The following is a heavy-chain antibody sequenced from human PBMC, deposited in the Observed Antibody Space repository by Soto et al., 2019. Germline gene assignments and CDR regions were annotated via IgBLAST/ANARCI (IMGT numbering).Heavy chain of an antibody. CDR3: ARGQYCLTGRCFPNWFDS. V-gene: IGHV4-30-4*01. CDR2: IYKSTTT. J-gene: IGHJ5*01. Sequence: QVHLLESGPGLVKPSQTLSLTCSVSGDSISTVDYFWAWIRQPPGQALEYIGYIYKSTTTYYNPSFESRVAISLDTSKSQFSLNVTSVTAADTAVYFCARGQYCLTGRCFPNWFDSWGQGTLVTVSS. D-gene: IGHD2-15*01. CDR1: GDSISTVDYF.